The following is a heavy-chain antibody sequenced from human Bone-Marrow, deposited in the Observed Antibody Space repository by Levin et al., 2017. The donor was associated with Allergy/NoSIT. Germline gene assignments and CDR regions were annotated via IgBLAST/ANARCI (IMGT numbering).Heavy chain of an antibody. CDR3: ARVFSGGWSDY. V-gene: IGHV1-8*01. J-gene: IGHJ4*02. CDR1: GYTFTNND. CDR2: MNPRSGNT. Sequence: ASVKVSCKASGYTFTNNDINWVRQAPGQGLEWMGWMNPRSGNTGYAQKFQGRVTMTRSTSVTTAHMELSSLRSEDTAVYYCARVFSGGWSDYWGQGTLVTVSS. D-gene: IGHD2-15*01.